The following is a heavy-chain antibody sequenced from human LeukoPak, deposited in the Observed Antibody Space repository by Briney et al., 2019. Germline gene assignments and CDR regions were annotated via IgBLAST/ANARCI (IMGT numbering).Heavy chain of an antibody. CDR3: ARAVKGIAAADNWFDP. D-gene: IGHD6-13*01. V-gene: IGHV1-69*04. J-gene: IGHJ5*02. Sequence: SVKVSCKASGGTFSSYAVSWVRQAPGQGLEWMGRIIPTLGIANYAQKFQGRVTITADKSTSTAYMELSSLRSEDTAVYYCARAVKGIAAADNWFDPWGQGTLVTVSS. CDR1: GGTFSSYA. CDR2: IIPTLGIA.